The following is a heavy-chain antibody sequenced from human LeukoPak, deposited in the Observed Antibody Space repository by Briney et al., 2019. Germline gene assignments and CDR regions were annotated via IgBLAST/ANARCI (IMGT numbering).Heavy chain of an antibody. CDR3: ARGLSGSYNEGY. CDR1: GYTFTSYG. V-gene: IGHV1-8*01. D-gene: IGHD1-26*01. CDR2: MNPNSGNT. J-gene: IGHJ4*02. Sequence: GASVKVSCKASGYTFTSYGINWVRQATGQGLEWMGWMNPNSGNTGYAQKFQGRVTMTRNTSISTAYMELSSLRSEDTAVYYCARGLSGSYNEGYWGQGTLVTVSS.